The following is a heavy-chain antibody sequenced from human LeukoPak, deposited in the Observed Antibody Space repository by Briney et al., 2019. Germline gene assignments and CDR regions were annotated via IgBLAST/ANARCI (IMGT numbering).Heavy chain of an antibody. Sequence: GGSLRLSCAASGFTFSSYWMSWVRQAPGKGLEWVANIKQDGNEKYYVDSVKGRFTISRDNAKNSLYLQMNSLRAEDTAVYYCARDALGYCSGGSCFWFDPWGQGTLVTVSS. J-gene: IGHJ5*02. V-gene: IGHV3-7*01. D-gene: IGHD2-15*01. CDR2: IKQDGNEK. CDR1: GFTFSSYW. CDR3: ARDALGYCSGGSCFWFDP.